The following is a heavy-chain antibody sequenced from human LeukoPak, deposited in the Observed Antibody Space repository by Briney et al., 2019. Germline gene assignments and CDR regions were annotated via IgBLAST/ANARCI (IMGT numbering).Heavy chain of an antibody. J-gene: IGHJ5*02. CDR2: IYSGGTT. CDR1: GFAVSSNY. CDR3: ARESTPLRGAFDP. Sequence: GGSLRLSCAASGFAVSSNYLSWVRQSPGKGLEWVSFIYSGGTTYYADSVKGRFTISRDNSKNTMFLQMNSLRAEDTAVYYCARESTPLRGAFDPWGPGTLVTVSS. D-gene: IGHD5-24*01. V-gene: IGHV3-53*05.